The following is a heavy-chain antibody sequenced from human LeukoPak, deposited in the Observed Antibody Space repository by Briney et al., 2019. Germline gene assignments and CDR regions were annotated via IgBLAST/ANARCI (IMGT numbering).Heavy chain of an antibody. Sequence: SETLSLTCTVSGGSISSSSYYWGWIRQPPGKGLEWIGSIYYSGSTYYNPSLKSRVTISVDTSKNQFSLKLSSVTAADTAVYYCAREGGSFMVRGDKPDPFDYWGQGTLVTVSS. CDR2: IYYSGST. V-gene: IGHV4-39*07. D-gene: IGHD3-10*01. CDR1: GGSISSSSYY. CDR3: AREGGSFMVRGDKPDPFDY. J-gene: IGHJ4*02.